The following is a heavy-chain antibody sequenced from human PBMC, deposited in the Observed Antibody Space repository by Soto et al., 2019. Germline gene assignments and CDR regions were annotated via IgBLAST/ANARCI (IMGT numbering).Heavy chain of an antibody. D-gene: IGHD4-17*01. CDR1: GYSISSAYF. J-gene: IGHJ4*02. CDR2: IHHSGTT. Sequence: SETLSLTCAVSGYSISSAYFWGWIRQPPGKGLEWIGSIHHSGTTYYEPSLESRVTISVDTSNNQFSLKLTSVTAADTAVYYCPSTGSTFNHWGQGALVTVSS. V-gene: IGHV4-38-2*01. CDR3: PSTGSTFNH.